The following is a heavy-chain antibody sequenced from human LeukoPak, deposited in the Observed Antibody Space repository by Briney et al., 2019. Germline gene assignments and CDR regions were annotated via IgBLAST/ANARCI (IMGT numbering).Heavy chain of an antibody. CDR2: IYHSGIT. CDR1: GYSIRSGFY. CDR3: ARANYYDSSGYSRGAFDI. J-gene: IGHJ3*02. Sequence: PSETLSLTCTVSGYSIRSGFYWGWIRQPPGKGLEWIGNIYHSGITYYTPSLKSRVTISVDTSKKQFSLKLSSVTAADTAVYYCARANYYDSSGYSRGAFDIWGQGTMVTVSS. V-gene: IGHV4-38-2*02. D-gene: IGHD3-22*01.